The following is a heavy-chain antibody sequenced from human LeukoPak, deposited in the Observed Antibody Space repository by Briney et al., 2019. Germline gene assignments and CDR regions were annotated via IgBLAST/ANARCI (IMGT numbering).Heavy chain of an antibody. CDR1: GYSIGTDYY. CDR3: ARNSSTSLPPERYSWLDP. Sequence: SETLSLTRAVSGYSIGTDYYWAWIRQPPGKGLEWIGSIYESGSTYYNPSLKSRITISVDTSKNQFSLILSSVTAADTAVYYCARNSSTSLPPERYSWLDPWGQGTLVTVSS. J-gene: IGHJ5*02. CDR2: IYESGST. V-gene: IGHV4-38-2*01. D-gene: IGHD1-14*01.